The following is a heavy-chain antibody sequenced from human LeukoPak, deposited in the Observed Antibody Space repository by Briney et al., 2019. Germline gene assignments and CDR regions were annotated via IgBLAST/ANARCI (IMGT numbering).Heavy chain of an antibody. CDR3: ARDWNCGGDCYST. CDR2: INPNSGGT. CDR1: VYTFTGYY. J-gene: IGHJ4*02. V-gene: IGHV1-2*02. Sequence: ASVKVSCKASVYTFTGYYMHWVRQAPGQGLEWMGWINPNSGGTNYAQKFQGRVTMTRDTSISTAYMELSRLRSDDTAVYYCARDWNCGGDCYSTWGQGTLVTVSS. D-gene: IGHD2-21*02.